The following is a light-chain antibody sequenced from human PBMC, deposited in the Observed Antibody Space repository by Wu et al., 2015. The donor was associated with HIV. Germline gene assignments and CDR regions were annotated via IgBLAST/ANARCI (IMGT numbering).Light chain of an antibody. CDR3: QQYGSSPWT. CDR2: GAS. V-gene: IGKV3-20*01. CDR1: QSISNSY. Sequence: EIVLTQSPGTLSLSPGERATLSCRATQSISNSYLAWYQQKPGQGPWLLIYGASKRATGIPDRFSGRGSGTDFTLTISRLEPEDFAVYYCQQYGSSPWTFGQGTKVEIK. J-gene: IGKJ1*01.